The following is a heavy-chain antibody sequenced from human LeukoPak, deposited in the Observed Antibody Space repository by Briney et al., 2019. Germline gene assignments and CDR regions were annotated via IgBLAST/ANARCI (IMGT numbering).Heavy chain of an antibody. CDR3: AKYGNSGWVIDS. J-gene: IGHJ4*02. CDR2: IYYNGAT. V-gene: IGHV4-59*08. D-gene: IGHD6-19*01. Sequence: SETQSLTCTVSGGSIGRDYWTWIRQPPGKGLEYIGYIYYNGATNYNPSLKSRVTISVDTSKNQFSLKLSSVTAADTAVYFCAKYGNSGWVIDSWGQGTLVTVSS. CDR1: GGSIGRDY.